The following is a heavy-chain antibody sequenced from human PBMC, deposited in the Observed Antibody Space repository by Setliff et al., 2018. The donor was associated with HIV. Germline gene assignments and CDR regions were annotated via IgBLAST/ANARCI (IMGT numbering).Heavy chain of an antibody. CDR1: GFIFGNFG. V-gene: IGHV3-30*02. J-gene: IGHJ4*02. D-gene: IGHD2-2*01. Sequence: GGSLRLSCAASGFIFGNFGLHWVRQAPGEGLEWVTFIRYDGSEKFYADSVRGRFTISRDNSKNKLYLQMNSLRAEDTAVYYCAKVTSFWFEDYWGQGTLVTVSS. CDR2: IRYDGSEK. CDR3: AKVTSFWFEDY.